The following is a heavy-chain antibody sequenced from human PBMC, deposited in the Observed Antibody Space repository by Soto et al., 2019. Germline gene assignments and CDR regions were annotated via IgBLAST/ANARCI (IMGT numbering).Heavy chain of an antibody. CDR2: IKSKTDGGTT. D-gene: IGHD4-17*01. V-gene: IGHV3-15*01. Sequence: GGSLRLSCAASGFTFSNAWMSWVRQAPGKGLEWVGRIKSKTDGGTTDYAAPVKGRFTISRDDSKNTLYLQMNSPKTEDTAVYYCTTDRIGYGDYYGMDVWGQGTTVTVSS. J-gene: IGHJ6*02. CDR1: GFTFSNAW. CDR3: TTDRIGYGDYYGMDV.